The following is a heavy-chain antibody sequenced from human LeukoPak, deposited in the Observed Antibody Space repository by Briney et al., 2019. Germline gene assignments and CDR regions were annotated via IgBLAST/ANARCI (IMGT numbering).Heavy chain of an antibody. CDR1: GGSIDSSTYC. J-gene: IGHJ4*02. CDR2: FYNSGST. D-gene: IGHD3-16*01. Sequence: SETLSLTCTVSGGSIDSSTYCWGWIRQPPGKGLEWIGSFYNSGSTYRNPSLSSRVTILADMSKNQFSLKLTSVTAADTAVYYCARRLRPGDYFDYWGQGILVTVSS. V-gene: IGHV4-39*01. CDR3: ARRLRPGDYFDY.